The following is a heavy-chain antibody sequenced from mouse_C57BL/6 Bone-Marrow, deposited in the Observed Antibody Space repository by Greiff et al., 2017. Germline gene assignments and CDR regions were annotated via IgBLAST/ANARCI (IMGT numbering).Heavy chain of an antibody. CDR3: ARYDTTVVAHGYFDV. J-gene: IGHJ1*03. D-gene: IGHD1-1*01. Sequence: VQLKESGPGLAKPSQTLSLTCSVTGYSITSDYWNWIRKFPGNKLEYMGYISYSGSTYYNPSLKSRISITRDTSKNQYYLQLNSVTTEDTATYYCARYDTTVVAHGYFDVWGTGTTVTVSS. CDR2: ISYSGST. CDR1: GYSITSDY. V-gene: IGHV3-8*01.